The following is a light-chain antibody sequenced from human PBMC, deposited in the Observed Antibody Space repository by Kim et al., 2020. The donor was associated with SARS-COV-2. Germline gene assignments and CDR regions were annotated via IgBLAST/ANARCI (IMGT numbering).Light chain of an antibody. CDR3: YSYAGSSTFVV. CDR2: EGS. V-gene: IGLV2-23*03. Sequence: QSITISCTGTSSDVGSYNLVSWYQQHTGKAPKLMIYEGSKRPSGVSNRFSGSKSGNTASLTISGLQAEDEADYYCYSYAGSSTFVVFGGGTQLTVL. J-gene: IGLJ2*01. CDR1: SSDVGSYNL.